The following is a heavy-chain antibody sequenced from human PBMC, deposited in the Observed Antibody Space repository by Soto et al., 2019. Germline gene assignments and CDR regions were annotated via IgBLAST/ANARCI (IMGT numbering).Heavy chain of an antibody. CDR2: IIPMFDTP. V-gene: IGHV1-69*01. D-gene: IGHD5-18*01. CDR3: ARDSTAMVTTSFDF. CDR1: GGSFREYA. Sequence: QVQLVQSGAEVKKPGSSVRVSCTASGGSFREYAISWVRQAPGHGLEWMGGIIPMFDTPNYAQKFQGRLTSIADESTSTVDMELSSLTSDDTAVYYCARDSTAMVTTSFDFWGQGTLVTVSS. J-gene: IGHJ4*02.